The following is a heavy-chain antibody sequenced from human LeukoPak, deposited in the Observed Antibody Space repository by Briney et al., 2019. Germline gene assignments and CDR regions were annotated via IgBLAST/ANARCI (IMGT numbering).Heavy chain of an antibody. CDR3: ARTLNTVTTDAPSEI. CDR2: IHSRGSP. Sequence: SETLSLTCAVSGGSISSGGYYWAWIRQHPGKGLEWIGFIHSRGSPYYNPSLKSRLNILLDRPNNQSSLIMSSVTAADTAVYFCARTLNTVTTDAPSEIWGRGTMVIVSS. J-gene: IGHJ3*02. D-gene: IGHD4-17*01. V-gene: IGHV4-31*11. CDR1: GGSISSGGYY.